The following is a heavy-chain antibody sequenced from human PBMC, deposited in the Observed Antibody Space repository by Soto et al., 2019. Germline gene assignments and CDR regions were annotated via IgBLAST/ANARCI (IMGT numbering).Heavy chain of an antibody. Sequence: QLQLQESGSGLVKPSQTLSLTCAVSGGSISSGGYSWSWIRQPPGKGLEWIGYIYHSGSTYYNPSLKSRVTISVDTSKNQFSLKLSSVTAADTAVYYCARGGKRGYSSSRSYYYGMDVWGQGTTVTVSS. V-gene: IGHV4-30-2*01. CDR1: GGSISSGGYS. CDR2: IYHSGST. D-gene: IGHD6-6*01. J-gene: IGHJ6*02. CDR3: ARGGKRGYSSSRSYYYGMDV.